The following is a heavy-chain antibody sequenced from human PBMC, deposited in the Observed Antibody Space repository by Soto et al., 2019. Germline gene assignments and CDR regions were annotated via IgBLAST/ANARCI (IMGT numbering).Heavy chain of an antibody. CDR1: GGSISNYF. CDR3: ARGGQDFWSGTFDY. CDR2: IDNSGST. V-gene: IGHV4-4*07. J-gene: IGHJ4*02. D-gene: IGHD3-3*01. Sequence: SETLSHTCTVSGGSISNYFCNWIRQPAGKGLEWIGRIDNSGSTNYNPSLKSRITMSADTSRNQFSLKLNSVTAADTAVYYCARGGQDFWSGTFDYWGQGALVTVSS.